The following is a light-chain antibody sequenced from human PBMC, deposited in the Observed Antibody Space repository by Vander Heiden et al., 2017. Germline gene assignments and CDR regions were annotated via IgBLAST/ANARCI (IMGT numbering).Light chain of an antibody. V-gene: IGLV3-21*02. Sequence: SYELTQPPSVSVAPGQTARVPCGGNNIGVKSVHWYQQKPGQAPVLVVCDGCDRPSGIPERFSGSRSGHTATLTISRVEAGDEADYYCLIWDSSSDHQVFGTGTQV. CDR2: DGC. CDR3: LIWDSSSDHQV. J-gene: IGLJ1*01. CDR1: NIGVKS.